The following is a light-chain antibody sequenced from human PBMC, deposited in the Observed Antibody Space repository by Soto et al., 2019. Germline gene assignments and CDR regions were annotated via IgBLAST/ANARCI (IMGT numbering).Light chain of an antibody. V-gene: IGKV3-20*01. CDR2: GAS. J-gene: IGKJ5*01. CDR3: QQHGSSPIT. CDR1: QSVITN. Sequence: MVMTQSPATLSVSPGERATLSCRASQSVITNLAWHQQKPGQTPRLLVYGASNRATGIPDRFSGSGSGTDFTLTISRLEPEDFAVYYCQQHGSSPITFGQGTRLEI.